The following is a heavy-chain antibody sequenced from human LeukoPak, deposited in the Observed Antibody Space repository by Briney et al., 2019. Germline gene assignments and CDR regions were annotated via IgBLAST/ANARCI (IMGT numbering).Heavy chain of an antibody. CDR2: INPSGGST. D-gene: IGHD3-10*01. CDR1: GYTFTSYY. CDR3: ARGSHSYGSGSYYKVYLIDY. Sequence: ASVKVSCKASGYTFTSYYMHWVRQAPGQGLEWMGIINPSGGSTSYAQKFQGRVTMTRDTSISTAYMELSRLRSDDTAVYYCARGSHSYGSGSYYKVYLIDYWGQGTLVTASS. V-gene: IGHV1-46*01. J-gene: IGHJ4*02.